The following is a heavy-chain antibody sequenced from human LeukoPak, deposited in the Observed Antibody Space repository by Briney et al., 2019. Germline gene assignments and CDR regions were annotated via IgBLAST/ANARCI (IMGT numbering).Heavy chain of an antibody. D-gene: IGHD7-27*01. CDR2: MNPNSGNT. CDR3: ARDWGSDDAFDI. J-gene: IGHJ3*02. Sequence: ASVKVSCKASGYTFTSYDINWVRQATGQGLEWMGWMNPNSGNTGYAQKFQGRVTMTRNTSISTAYMELSSLRSEDTAVYYCARDWGSDDAFDIWGQGTLVTVSS. CDR1: GYTFTSYD. V-gene: IGHV1-8*01.